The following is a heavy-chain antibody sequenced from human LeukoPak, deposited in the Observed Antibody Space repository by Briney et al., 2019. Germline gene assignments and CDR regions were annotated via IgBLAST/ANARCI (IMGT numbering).Heavy chain of an antibody. CDR2: IYYSGST. Sequence: SETLSLTCTVPGGSISSYYWSWIRQPPGKGLEWIGYIYYSGSTNYNPSLKGQVTISVDTSKNQFSLKLSSVTAADTAVYYCARSALDYDFWSGYDNWFDPWGQGTLVTVSS. D-gene: IGHD3-3*01. J-gene: IGHJ5*02. CDR3: ARSALDYDFWSGYDNWFDP. V-gene: IGHV4-59*01. CDR1: GGSISSYY.